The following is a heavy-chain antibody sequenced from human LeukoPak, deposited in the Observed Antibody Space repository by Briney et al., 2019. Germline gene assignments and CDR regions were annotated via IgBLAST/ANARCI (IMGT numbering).Heavy chain of an antibody. Sequence: AGGSLRLSCAASGFTFSSYGMHWVRQPPGKGLEWVAVISYDGSNKYYADSVKGRFTISRDNSKNTLYLQMNSLRAEDTAVYYCAKVFTQFDIWGQGTMVTVSS. CDR3: AKVFTQFDI. CDR2: ISYDGSNK. D-gene: IGHD3-9*01. J-gene: IGHJ3*02. V-gene: IGHV3-30*18. CDR1: GFTFSSYG.